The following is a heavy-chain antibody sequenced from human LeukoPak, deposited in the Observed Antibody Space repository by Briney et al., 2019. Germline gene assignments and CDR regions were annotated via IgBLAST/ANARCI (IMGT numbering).Heavy chain of an antibody. Sequence: SETLSLTCAVCGGSFSGYYWSWVRQPPGKGLEWIGEINHSGSTNYNPSLKSRVTISVDTSKNHFSLTLISITSAETAVYICARKSKLPYWVQGTLVTVSS. CDR2: INHSGST. CDR1: GGSFSGYY. D-gene: IGHD6-6*01. V-gene: IGHV4-34*01. J-gene: IGHJ4*02. CDR3: ARKSKLPY.